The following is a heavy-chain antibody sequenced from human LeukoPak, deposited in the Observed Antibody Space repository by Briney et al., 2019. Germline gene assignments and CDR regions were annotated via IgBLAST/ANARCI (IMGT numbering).Heavy chain of an antibody. V-gene: IGHV3-7*01. Sequence: GGSLRLSCAASGFTFSSDWMSWVRQAPGKGLEWVANIKQDGSEKYYVDSVKGRFTISRDNAKNSLYLQMNSLRAEDTAVYYCATSRTFDYWGQGTLVTVSS. J-gene: IGHJ4*02. CDR1: GFTFSSDW. CDR2: IKQDGSEK. D-gene: IGHD6-13*01. CDR3: ATSRTFDY.